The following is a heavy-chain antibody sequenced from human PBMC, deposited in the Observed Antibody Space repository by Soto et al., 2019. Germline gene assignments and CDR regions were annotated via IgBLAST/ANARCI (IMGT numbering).Heavy chain of an antibody. CDR3: ERSYGGSRCDFDY. D-gene: IGHD5-12*01. J-gene: IGHJ4*02. V-gene: IGHV5-51*01. Sequence: XESLKVSWKCSGYSFTSYWIGWVLQMPGKGLEWMGIIYPGDSDTRYSPSFQGQVTISADKSISTAYLQWSSLKASDTAMYYCERSYGGSRCDFDYWGQGTLVTVSS. CDR2: IYPGDSDT. CDR1: GYSFTSYW.